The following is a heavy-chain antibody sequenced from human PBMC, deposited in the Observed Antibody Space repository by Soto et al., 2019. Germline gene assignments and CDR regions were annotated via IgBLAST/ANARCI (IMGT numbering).Heavy chain of an antibody. CDR2: INTGNGNT. CDR1: GITSTTYA. D-gene: IGHD5-12*01. V-gene: IGHV1-3*04. CDR3: ARAISCYVT. J-gene: IGHJ5*02. Sequence: QVQLVQSGAEVKKPGASVKVSCKASGITSTTYAIHWVRQAPGQGLEWMGWINTGNGNTRYSQRFLGRVSLTTDTSTSTASMDLLSLTSEDTAVYYCARAISCYVTWGQGTLITVSS.